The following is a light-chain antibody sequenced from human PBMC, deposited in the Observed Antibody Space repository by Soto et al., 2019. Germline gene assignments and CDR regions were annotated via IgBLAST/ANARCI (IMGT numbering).Light chain of an antibody. Sequence: EIVLMKSPGTLSLSPGERTTLSCMAIQSVSSSYLAWYQQEPGQAPTPLLYRAPSRPTGIPERFSGSGSGTHFTLAIGFLPPEDCESDDCHDLHGDPVAFGLGTRLEIK. CDR2: RAP. V-gene: IGKV3-20*01. CDR3: HDLHGDPVA. CDR1: QSVSSSY. J-gene: IGKJ5*01.